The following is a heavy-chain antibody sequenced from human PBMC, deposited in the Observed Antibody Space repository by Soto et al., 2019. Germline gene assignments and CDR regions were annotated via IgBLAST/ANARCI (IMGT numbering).Heavy chain of an antibody. CDR1: GYTFTRYG. V-gene: IGHV1-18*04. Sequence: ASVKVSCKASGYTFTRYGISWVRQTPGQGLEWMGWISAYNGNTNYAQKLQGRVTMTTDTSTSTAYMELRSLRSDDTAVYYCARDGWFGELLTFDYWGQGTLVTVSS. CDR2: ISAYNGNT. CDR3: ARDGWFGELLTFDY. D-gene: IGHD3-10*01. J-gene: IGHJ4*02.